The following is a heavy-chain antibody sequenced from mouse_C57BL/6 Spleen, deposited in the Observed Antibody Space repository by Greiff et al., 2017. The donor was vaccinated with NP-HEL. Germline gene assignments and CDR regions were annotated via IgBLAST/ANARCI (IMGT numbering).Heavy chain of an antibody. D-gene: IGHD2-14*01. J-gene: IGHJ4*01. CDR1: GYTFTSYW. V-gene: IGHV1-64*01. CDR3: ARLGYRPMDY. CDR2: IHPNSGST. Sequence: QVQLQQPGAELAKPGASVKLSCKASGYTFTSYWMHWVKQRPGQGLEWIGMIHPNSGSTNYNEKFKSKATLTVDKSSSTAYMQLSSLTSEDSAVYYCARLGYRPMDYWGQGTSVTVSS.